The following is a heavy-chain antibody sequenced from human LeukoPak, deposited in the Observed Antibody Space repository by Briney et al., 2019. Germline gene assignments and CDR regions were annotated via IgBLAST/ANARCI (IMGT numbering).Heavy chain of an antibody. V-gene: IGHV3-7*05. CDR2: IKEDGGEK. J-gene: IGHJ3*01. CDR3: ARGGVSRAAFDV. Sequence: GESLRLSCVASGFSFSTSWMSWVRQAPGKGPEWVANIKEDGGEKSYVDSVKGRFTISRDNAKNSLYLEMDTLRVEDTAVYYCARGGVSRAAFDVWGQGTMVTVSP. CDR1: GFSFSTSW.